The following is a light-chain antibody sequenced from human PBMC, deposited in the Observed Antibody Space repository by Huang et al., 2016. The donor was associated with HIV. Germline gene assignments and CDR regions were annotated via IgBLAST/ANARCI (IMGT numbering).Light chain of an antibody. V-gene: IGKV3-15*01. CDR1: RSVSSK. Sequence: IVMTQSPATLSVSPGERVTLSCRANRSVSSKLAWYQQRPGQAPSLLIYGSSTRAPGIPARFSGSGSGTDFSLTISSLQSEDFALYYCHQYNNWLLSFGGGTRVDI. CDR3: HQYNNWLLS. CDR2: GSS. J-gene: IGKJ4*01.